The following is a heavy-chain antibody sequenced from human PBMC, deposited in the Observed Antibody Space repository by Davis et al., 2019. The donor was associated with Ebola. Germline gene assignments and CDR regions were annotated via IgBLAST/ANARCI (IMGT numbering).Heavy chain of an antibody. CDR1: GYTFTGYY. D-gene: IGHD3-22*01. J-gene: IGHJ3*02. CDR2: INPNSGGT. CDR3: AREWLLLLDAFDI. Sequence: ASVQVSCKASGYTFTGYYMHWVRQAPGQGLEWMGWINPNSGGTNYAQKFQGRVTMTRDTSISTAYMELSRLRSDDTAVYYCAREWLLLLDAFDIWGQGTMVTVSS. V-gene: IGHV1-2*02.